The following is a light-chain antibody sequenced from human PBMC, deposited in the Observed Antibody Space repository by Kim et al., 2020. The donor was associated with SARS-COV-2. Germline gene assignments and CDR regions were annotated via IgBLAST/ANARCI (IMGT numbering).Light chain of an antibody. Sequence: GQSVTISCTGTRLDVGGNTYVSWYQQHPGKAPRLMIYDVTKRPSGVPDRFSGSKSGNTASLTVSGLQAEDEADYYCCSYAGNNIYVFGTGTKVTVL. CDR3: CSYAGNNIYV. V-gene: IGLV2-8*01. J-gene: IGLJ1*01. CDR1: RLDVGGNTY. CDR2: DVT.